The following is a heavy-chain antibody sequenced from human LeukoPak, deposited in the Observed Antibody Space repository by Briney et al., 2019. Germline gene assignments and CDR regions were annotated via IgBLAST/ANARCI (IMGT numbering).Heavy chain of an antibody. J-gene: IGHJ4*02. CDR3: ARGPDTSGYYIGDH. CDR1: GFTFSSYG. V-gene: IGHV3-33*01. CDR2: IWYDGSNK. Sequence: GGSLRLSCAASGFTFSSYGMHWVRQAPGKGLEWVAVIWYDGSNKYYADSVKGRFTISRDNFKNTLYLQMNSLRAEDTAVYYCARGPDTSGYYIGDHWGQGILVTVSS. D-gene: IGHD3-22*01.